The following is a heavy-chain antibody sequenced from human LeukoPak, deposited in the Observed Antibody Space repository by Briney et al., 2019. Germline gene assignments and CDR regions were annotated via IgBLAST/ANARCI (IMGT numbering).Heavy chain of an antibody. CDR2: IRYDGSYE. Sequence: PGGSLRLSCAASGFTFNSYGMHWVRQAPGKGLEWVAFIRYDGSYEYYGDSVKGRFTISRDNSKTTVYLQMNSLTSEDTAVYYCAKDGGLHLHYCYNYMDIWGKGTTVTVSS. CDR3: AKDGGLHLHYCYNYMDI. CDR1: GFTFNSYG. D-gene: IGHD5-24*01. J-gene: IGHJ6*03. V-gene: IGHV3-30*02.